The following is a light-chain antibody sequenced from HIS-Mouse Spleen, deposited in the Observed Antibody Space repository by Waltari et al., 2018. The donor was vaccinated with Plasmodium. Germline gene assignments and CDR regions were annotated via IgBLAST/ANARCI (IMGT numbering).Light chain of an antibody. V-gene: IGKV3-11*01. CDR1: QRVSSY. CDR2: DAS. J-gene: IGKJ5*01. CDR3: QQRSNWPPT. Sequence: EIVLTQSPATLSLYPGERATLPCRPSQRVSSYLAWYQQKPGQAPRLLIYDASKRATGIPARFSGSGSGTDFTLTISSLEPEDFAVYYCQQRSNWPPTFGQGTRLEIK.